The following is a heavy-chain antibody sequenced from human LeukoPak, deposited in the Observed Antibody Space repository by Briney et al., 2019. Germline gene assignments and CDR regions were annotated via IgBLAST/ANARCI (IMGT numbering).Heavy chain of an antibody. Sequence: GGSLRLSCIASGFTFSSYVMSWARQAPGKGLEWVSLISGSSGTTYYADSVKGRFTISRDNAKNSLYLQMNSLRAEDTAVYYCAKLNYGSGSYPGWGQGTLVTVSS. CDR2: ISGSSGTT. D-gene: IGHD3-10*01. CDR1: GFTFSSYV. J-gene: IGHJ4*02. CDR3: AKLNYGSGSYPG. V-gene: IGHV3-23*01.